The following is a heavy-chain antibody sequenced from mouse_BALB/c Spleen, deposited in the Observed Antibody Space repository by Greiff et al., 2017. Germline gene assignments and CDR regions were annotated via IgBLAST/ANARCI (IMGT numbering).Heavy chain of an antibody. D-gene: IGHD1-1*01. CDR3: ARNPSITTVVAGDAMDY. V-gene: IGHV2-2*02. Sequence: VMLVESGPGLVQPSQSLSITCTVSGFSLTSYGVHWVRQSPGKGLEWLGVIWSGGSTDYNAAFISRLSISKDNSKSQVFFKMNSLQANDTAIYYCARNPSITTVVAGDAMDYWGQGTSVTVSS. J-gene: IGHJ4*01. CDR2: IWSGGST. CDR1: GFSLTSYG.